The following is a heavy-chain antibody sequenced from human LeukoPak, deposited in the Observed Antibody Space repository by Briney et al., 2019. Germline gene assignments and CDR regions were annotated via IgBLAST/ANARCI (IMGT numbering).Heavy chain of an antibody. V-gene: IGHV1-46*01. CDR2: INPSGGST. CDR1: GYTXTSYY. D-gene: IGHD3-10*01. CDR3: ARDPLSITMVRGVIQPNDAFDI. J-gene: IGHJ3*02. Sequence: ASVKVSCKASGYTXTSYYMHWVRQAPGQGLEWMGIINPSGGSTSYAQKFQGRVTMTGDTSTSTVYMELSSLRSVDTAVYYCARDPLSITMVRGVIQPNDAFDIWGQGTMVTVSS.